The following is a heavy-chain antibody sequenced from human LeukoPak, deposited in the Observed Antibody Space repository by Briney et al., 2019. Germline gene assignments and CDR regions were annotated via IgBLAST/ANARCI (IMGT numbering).Heavy chain of an antibody. J-gene: IGHJ6*03. D-gene: IGHD3-10*02. CDR1: GFTFSSYW. CDR2: IKQDGSEK. V-gene: IGHV3-7*01. Sequence: GGSLRLSCAASGFTFSSYWMSWVRQAPGKGLEWVANIKQDGSEKYYVDSVKGRFTISRDNAKNSLYLQMNSLRAEDTAVYYCARSVRGVNLQYYYYYMDVWGKGTTVTISS. CDR3: ARSVRGVNLQYYYYYMDV.